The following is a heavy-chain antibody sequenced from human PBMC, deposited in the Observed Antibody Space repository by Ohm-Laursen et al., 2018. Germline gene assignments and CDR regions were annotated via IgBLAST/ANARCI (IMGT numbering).Heavy chain of an antibody. J-gene: IGHJ4*02. V-gene: IGHV3-11*04. Sequence: SLRLSCTASGFTFSDYYMSWIRQAPGKGLEWVSYISTSGGIIYYAHSVKGRFTISRDNAKNSLYLQMNSLRADDTSIYYCATGGTWDLDFWGQGTLVTVSS. CDR3: ATGGTWDLDF. CDR1: GFTFSDYY. D-gene: IGHD1-26*01. CDR2: ISTSGGII.